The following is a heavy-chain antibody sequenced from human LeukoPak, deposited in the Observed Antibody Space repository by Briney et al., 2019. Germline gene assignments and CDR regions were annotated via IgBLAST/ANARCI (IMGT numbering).Heavy chain of an antibody. J-gene: IGHJ3*02. Sequence: GGSLRLSCAASGFTFDDYAMHWVRQAPGKGLEWVSGISWNSGSIGYADSVKGRFTISRDNAKNSLYLQMNSPRAEDTALYYCAKDRGDRGRDAFDIWGQGTMVTVSS. D-gene: IGHD2-21*02. CDR3: AKDRGDRGRDAFDI. CDR1: GFTFDDYA. V-gene: IGHV3-9*01. CDR2: ISWNSGSI.